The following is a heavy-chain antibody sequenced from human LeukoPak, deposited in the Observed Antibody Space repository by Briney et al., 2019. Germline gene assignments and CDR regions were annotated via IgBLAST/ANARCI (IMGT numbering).Heavy chain of an antibody. D-gene: IGHD4-23*01. CDR1: GYSISSGYY. CDR3: ARQDYGGGYNWFDP. V-gene: IGHV4-61*01. CDR2: IYYSGST. J-gene: IGHJ5*02. Sequence: SETLSLTCTVSGYSISSGYYWGWIRQPPGKGLEWIGYIYYSGSTNYNPSLKSRVTISVDTSKNQFSLKLSSVTAADTAVYYCARQDYGGGYNWFDPWGQGTLVTVSS.